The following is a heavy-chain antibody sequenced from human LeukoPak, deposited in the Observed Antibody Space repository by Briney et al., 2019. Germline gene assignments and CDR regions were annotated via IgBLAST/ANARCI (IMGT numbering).Heavy chain of an antibody. Sequence: QPGGSLRLSCAASGFTFSSYWTSWVRQAPGKGLEWVANIKQDGSEKYYVDSVKGRFTISRDNAKNSLYLQMNSLRAEDTAVYYCARDYYAILRGIDYWGQGTLVTVSS. CDR3: ARDYYAILRGIDY. V-gene: IGHV3-7*01. D-gene: IGHD3-10*01. J-gene: IGHJ4*02. CDR2: IKQDGSEK. CDR1: GFTFSSYW.